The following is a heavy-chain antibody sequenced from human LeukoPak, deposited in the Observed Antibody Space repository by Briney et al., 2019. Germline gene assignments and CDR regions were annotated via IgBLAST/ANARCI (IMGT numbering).Heavy chain of an antibody. J-gene: IGHJ4*02. Sequence: SSETLSLTCAVSGYSISSGYYWGWIRQPPGKGLQWIGSIYHSGSTYYNPSLKSRVTISVDTSKNQLSLKLSSVTAAATAVYYCTRGGAYKPFDYWGQGTLVTVSS. D-gene: IGHD5-24*01. CDR2: IYHSGST. CDR3: TRGGAYKPFDY. V-gene: IGHV4-38-2*01. CDR1: GYSISSGYY.